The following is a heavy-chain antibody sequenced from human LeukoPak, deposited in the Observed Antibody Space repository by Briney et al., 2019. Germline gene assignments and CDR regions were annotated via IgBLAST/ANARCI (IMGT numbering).Heavy chain of an antibody. CDR1: GGSVTDY. CDR2: IYYTGT. D-gene: IGHD7-27*01. CDR3: ASRKLGNDY. Sequence: PSETLSLTCTVSGGSVTDYWSWIRQSPGKGLEWIGYIYYTGTSYNPSLKSRVTISADTSKNQFSLKLISVTAADTAVYYCASRKLGNDYWGQGTLVTVSS. J-gene: IGHJ4*02. V-gene: IGHV4-59*02.